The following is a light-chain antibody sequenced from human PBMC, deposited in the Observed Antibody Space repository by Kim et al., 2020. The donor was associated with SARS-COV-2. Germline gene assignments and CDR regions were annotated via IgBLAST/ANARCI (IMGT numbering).Light chain of an antibody. J-gene: IGKJ2*01. CDR2: TAS. Sequence: SVSVGDIVPITCRASQSISTYLNWFQWEPGKAPKLLVHTASSLQSGVPPRFNGSGSGTDFTLTISSLQPEDFATFYCQQSHSTPYTFGQGTKLEI. CDR3: QQSHSTPYT. V-gene: IGKV1-39*01. CDR1: QSISTY.